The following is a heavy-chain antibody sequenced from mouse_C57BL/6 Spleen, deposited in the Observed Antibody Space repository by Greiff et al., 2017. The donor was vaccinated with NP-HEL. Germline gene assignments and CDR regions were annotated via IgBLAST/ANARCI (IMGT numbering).Heavy chain of an antibody. CDR1: GFNIKNTY. V-gene: IGHV14-3*01. Sequence: EVQLVESVAELVRPGASVKLSCTASGFNIKNTYMHWVKQRPEQGLEWIGRIDPANGNTKYAPKFQGKATITADTSSNTAYLQLSSLTSEDTAIYYCARPLFTTVVARYAMDYWGQGTSVTVSS. CDR2: IDPANGNT. D-gene: IGHD1-1*01. CDR3: ARPLFTTVVARYAMDY. J-gene: IGHJ4*01.